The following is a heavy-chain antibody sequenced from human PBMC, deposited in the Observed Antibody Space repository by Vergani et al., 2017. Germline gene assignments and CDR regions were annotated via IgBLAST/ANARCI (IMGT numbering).Heavy chain of an antibody. CDR3: ARGRVYYDNLWGYDAFDI. Sequence: QVQLVQSGAEVKKPGSSVKVSCKASGGTFSSYAISWVRQAPGQGLEWMGRIIPLFGTANYAQKFQGRVTITADESTSTAYMELSSLRSEDTAVYYCARGRVYYDNLWGYDAFDIWGQGTMVTVSS. CDR1: GGTFSSYA. J-gene: IGHJ3*02. CDR2: IIPLFGTA. D-gene: IGHD3-22*01. V-gene: IGHV1-69*13.